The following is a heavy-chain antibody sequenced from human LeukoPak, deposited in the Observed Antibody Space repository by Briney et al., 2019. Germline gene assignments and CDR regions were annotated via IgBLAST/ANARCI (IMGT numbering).Heavy chain of an antibody. Sequence: PSETLSLTCTVSGGSISSHYWSWIRQPAGKGLEWIGRIYTSGSTNYNPSLKSRVTMSVDTSKNQFSLKLSSVTAADTAVYYCASSKRQTYYYYYYMDVWGKGTTVTVSS. J-gene: IGHJ6*03. CDR2: IYTSGST. CDR3: ASSKRQTYYYYYYMDV. V-gene: IGHV4-4*07. CDR1: GGSISSHY. D-gene: IGHD6-13*01.